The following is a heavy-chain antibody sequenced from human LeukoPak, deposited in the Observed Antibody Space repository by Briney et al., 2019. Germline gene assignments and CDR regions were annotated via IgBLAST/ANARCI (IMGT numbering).Heavy chain of an antibody. CDR1: GYTFTSYA. J-gene: IGHJ6*03. D-gene: IGHD5-18*01. Sequence: SVKVSCKASGYTFTSYAISWVRQAPGQGLEWMGGIIPIFGTANYAQKFQGRVTITADESTSTAYMELSSLRSEDTAVYYCAREGYSYGRVYYYYYYMDVWGKGTTVTVSS. CDR3: AREGYSYGRVYYYYYYMDV. V-gene: IGHV1-69*13. CDR2: IIPIFGTA.